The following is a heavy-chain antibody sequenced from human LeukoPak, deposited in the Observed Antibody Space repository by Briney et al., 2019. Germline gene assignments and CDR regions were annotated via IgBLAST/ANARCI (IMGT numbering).Heavy chain of an antibody. CDR1: GFTFSNAW. CDR3: TTRIRGHYYGMDV. Sequence: GGSLRLSCAASGFTFSNAWMSWVRQAPGKGLEWVGRIKSKTDGGTTDYAAPVKGRFSISRDDSKNTLYLQMNSLKTEDTAVYYCTTRIRGHYYGMDVWGQGTTVTVSS. V-gene: IGHV3-15*01. D-gene: IGHD2/OR15-2a*01. CDR2: IKSKTDGGTT. J-gene: IGHJ6*02.